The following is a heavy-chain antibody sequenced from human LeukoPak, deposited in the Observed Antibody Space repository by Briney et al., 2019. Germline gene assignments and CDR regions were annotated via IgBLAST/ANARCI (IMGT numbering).Heavy chain of an antibody. CDR2: IYYSGST. CDR1: GGSISSGGYY. Sequence: SETLSLTCTVSGGSISSGGYYWSWIRQHPGKGLEWIGYIYYSGSTYYNPSLKSRVTISVDTSKNQFSLKLSSVTAADTAVYYCARGYGSGSYAGKALYGMDVWGQGTTVTVSS. D-gene: IGHD3-10*01. V-gene: IGHV4-31*03. CDR3: ARGYGSGSYAGKALYGMDV. J-gene: IGHJ6*02.